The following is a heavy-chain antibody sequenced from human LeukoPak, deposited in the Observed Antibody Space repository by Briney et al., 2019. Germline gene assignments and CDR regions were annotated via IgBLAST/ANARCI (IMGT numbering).Heavy chain of an antibody. CDR3: ARSSRGYDHYFDY. Sequence: SETLSLTCTVSGGSISSYYWSWIRQPPGKGLEWIGYIYYSGSTNYNPSLKSRVTISVDTSKNQFSLKLSSVTAADTAVYYCARSSRGYDHYFDYWRQGTLVTVSP. V-gene: IGHV4-59*01. CDR2: IYYSGST. D-gene: IGHD3-22*01. J-gene: IGHJ4*02. CDR1: GGSISSYY.